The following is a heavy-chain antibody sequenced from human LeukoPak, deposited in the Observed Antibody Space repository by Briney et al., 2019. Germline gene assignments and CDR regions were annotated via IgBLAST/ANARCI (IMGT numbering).Heavy chain of an antibody. V-gene: IGHV3-64D*09. CDR1: GFTFSSYA. D-gene: IGHD5-18*01. J-gene: IGHJ6*02. CDR2: ISSNGGST. Sequence: GGSLRLSCSASGFTFSSYAMHWVRQAPGKGLEYVSAISSNGGSTYYADSVKGRFTISRDNSKNTLYLQMSSLRAEDTAVYYCVKMGYSYGSDYYGMDVWGQGTTVTVSS. CDR3: VKMGYSYGSDYYGMDV.